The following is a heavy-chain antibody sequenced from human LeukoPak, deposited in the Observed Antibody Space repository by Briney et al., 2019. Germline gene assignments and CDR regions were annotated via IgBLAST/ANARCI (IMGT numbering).Heavy chain of an antibody. CDR1: GFTFSSIA. CDR2: ISGSGGGT. J-gene: IGHJ4*02. CDR3: AKDLGRYRNNFFDY. Sequence: PGGSLRLSCAASGFTFSSIAMSWVRQAPDKGLERVSTISGSGGGTYYADSVKGRFTISRDDSKNTLYLQMNSLRADDTAVYYCAKDLGRYRNNFFDYWGQGNLVTVSS. V-gene: IGHV3-23*01. D-gene: IGHD1-26*01.